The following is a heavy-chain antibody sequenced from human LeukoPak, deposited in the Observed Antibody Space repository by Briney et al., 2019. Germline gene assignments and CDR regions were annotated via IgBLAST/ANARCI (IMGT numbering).Heavy chain of an antibody. CDR2: IKQDESEK. V-gene: IGHV3-7*01. D-gene: IGHD1-1*01. CDR3: ARDKIEGPTKLDY. CDR1: GFTFSSYW. Sequence: PGGSLRLSCAASGFTFSSYWMSWVRQAPGKGLEWVANIKQDESEKYYVDSVKGRFTISRGNAKNSLYLQMNSLRAEDTAVYYCARDKIEGPTKLDYWGQGILVTVSS. J-gene: IGHJ4*02.